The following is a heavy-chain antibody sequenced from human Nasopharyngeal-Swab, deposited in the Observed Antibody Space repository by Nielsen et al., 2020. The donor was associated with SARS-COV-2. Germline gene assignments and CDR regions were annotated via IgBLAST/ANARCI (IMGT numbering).Heavy chain of an antibody. D-gene: IGHD3-10*01. CDR2: IYYSGST. J-gene: IGHJ4*02. V-gene: IGHV4-59*13. CDR1: GGSISSYY. CDR3: ARVGADYYGSGSYYFDY. Sequence: SETLSLTCTVSGGSISSYYWSWIRQPPGKGLEWIGYIYYSGSTNYNPSLKSRVTISVDTSKNQFSLKLSSVTAVDTAVYYCARVGADYYGSGSYYFDYWGQGTLVTVSS.